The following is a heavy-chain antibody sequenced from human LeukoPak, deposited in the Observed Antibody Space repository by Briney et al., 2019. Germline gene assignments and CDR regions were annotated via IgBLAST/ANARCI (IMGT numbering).Heavy chain of an antibody. J-gene: IGHJ6*03. V-gene: IGHV3-43D*03. CDR2: ISWDGGST. D-gene: IGHD4-17*01. Sequence: GGSLRLSCAASGFTFDDYAMHWVRQAPGKGLEWVSLISWDGGSTYYADSVKGRFTISRDNSKNPLYLQMNSLRAEDTALYYCAKGNGDYYYYYYMDVWGKGTTVTVSS. CDR3: AKGNGDYYYYYYMDV. CDR1: GFTFDDYA.